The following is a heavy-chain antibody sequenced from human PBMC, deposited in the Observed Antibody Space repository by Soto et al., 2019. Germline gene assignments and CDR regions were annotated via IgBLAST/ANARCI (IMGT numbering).Heavy chain of an antibody. D-gene: IGHD6-19*01. J-gene: IGHJ5*02. V-gene: IGHV3-33*01. CDR1: GFTFSSYG. CDR2: IWYDGSNK. Sequence: QVQLVESGGGVVQPGRSLRLSCAASGFTFSSYGMHWVRQAPGKGLEWVAVIWYDGSNKYYADSVKGRFTISRDNSKNTLYLQMNSLRAEDTAVYYCARDAGYSSGWYGRPVWFDPWGQGTLVTVSS. CDR3: ARDAGYSSGWYGRPVWFDP.